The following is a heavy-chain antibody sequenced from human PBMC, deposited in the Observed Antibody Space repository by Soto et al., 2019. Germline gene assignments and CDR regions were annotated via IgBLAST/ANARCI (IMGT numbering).Heavy chain of an antibody. V-gene: IGHV3-7*01. Sequence: EAQLEESGGGLVQPGGSLRVSCAVSGFTFSDYWMSWVRQAPGKGLEWVAKIKQDGSEKDYVDSVKGRFTISRDNANNSLYLHMYSLRVEDTAIYYCARGGRDAYDWFDPWGQGTLVTVSS. D-gene: IGHD3-16*01. CDR3: ARGGRDAYDWFDP. CDR2: IKQDGSEK. J-gene: IGHJ5*02. CDR1: GFTFSDYW.